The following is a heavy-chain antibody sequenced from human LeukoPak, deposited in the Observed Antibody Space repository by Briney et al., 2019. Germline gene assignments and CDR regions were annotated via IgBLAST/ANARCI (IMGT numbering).Heavy chain of an antibody. D-gene: IGHD2-21*01. CDR1: GGSFSGYY. Sequence: SETLSLTCAVYGGSFSGYYWSWIRQPPGKGLEWIGEINHSGSTNYNPSLKSRVTISVDTSKNQFSLKLSSVTAADTAVYYCARLSRAVVVIATIFDYWGQGTLVTVSS. CDR2: INHSGST. CDR3: ARLSRAVVVIATIFDY. V-gene: IGHV4-34*01. J-gene: IGHJ4*02.